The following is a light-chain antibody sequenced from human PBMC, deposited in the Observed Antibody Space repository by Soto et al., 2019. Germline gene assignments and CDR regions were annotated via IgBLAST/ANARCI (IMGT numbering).Light chain of an antibody. CDR2: AAS. CDR3: QQSLTIPYT. J-gene: IGKJ2*01. V-gene: IGKV1-39*01. CDR1: QTISTH. Sequence: DIQMTQSPSSLSASVRDRVTITCRASQTISTHLNWYQQKPGKAPKLLIYAASTLQSGVPSSFRGIGSGTDFTLTINSLQPEDFATYYCQQSLTIPYTFGQGTKLEIK.